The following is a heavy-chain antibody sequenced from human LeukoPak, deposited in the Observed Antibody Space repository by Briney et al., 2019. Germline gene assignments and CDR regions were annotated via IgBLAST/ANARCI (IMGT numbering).Heavy chain of an antibody. CDR1: GGSISSSSYY. D-gene: IGHD3-3*01. J-gene: IGHJ3*02. Sequence: SEALSLTCTVSGGSISSSSYYWGWIRQPPGKGLEWIGSIYYSGSTYYNPSLKSRVTISVDTSKNQFSLKLSSVTAADTAVYYCARAWPYDPALGRDAFDIWGQGTMVTVSS. CDR2: IYYSGST. V-gene: IGHV4-39*01. CDR3: ARAWPYDPALGRDAFDI.